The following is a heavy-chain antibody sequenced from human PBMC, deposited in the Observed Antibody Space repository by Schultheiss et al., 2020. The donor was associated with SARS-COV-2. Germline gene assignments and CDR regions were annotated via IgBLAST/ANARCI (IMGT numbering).Heavy chain of an antibody. V-gene: IGHV3-21*01. Sequence: GGSLRLSCAASGFTFSSYGMNWVRQAPGKGLEWVSSISSSSSNIYYADSVKGRFTISRDNTKNSLYLQMNSLRAEDTAVYYCAWSAGPGDYYEVAGWGQGTMVTVSS. CDR1: GFTFSSYG. CDR2: ISSSSSNI. CDR3: AWSAGPGDYYEVAG. J-gene: IGHJ3*01. D-gene: IGHD3-22*01.